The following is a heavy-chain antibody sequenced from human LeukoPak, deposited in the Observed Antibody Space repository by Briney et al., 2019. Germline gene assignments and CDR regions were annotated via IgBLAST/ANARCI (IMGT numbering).Heavy chain of an antibody. J-gene: IGHJ4*02. CDR1: GYTFTSYG. V-gene: IGHV1-18*04. CDR3: ARDYGSGSYFHHFDY. CDR2: ISAYNGNT. D-gene: IGHD3-10*01. Sequence: GASVKVSCKASGYTFTSYGISWVGQAPGQGLEGRGWISAYNGNTKYAQKLQGRVTMTTDTSTSTAYMELRSLRSDDTAVYYCARDYGSGSYFHHFDYWGQGTLVTVSS.